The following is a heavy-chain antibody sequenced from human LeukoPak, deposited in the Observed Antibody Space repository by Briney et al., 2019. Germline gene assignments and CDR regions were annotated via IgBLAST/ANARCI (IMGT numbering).Heavy chain of an antibody. V-gene: IGHV3-53*01. J-gene: IGHJ4*02. CDR1: GFSVSNNY. CDR3: ARGFAPAYNFGVFDY. D-gene: IGHD2-21*01. CDR2: LYTAGET. Sequence: PGGSLRLSCAASGFSVSNNYMIWVRQAPGKGLEWVSLLYTAGETNYADSVKGRFTISRDTSKNTVYLHMNSLRAEGTAVYYCARGFAPAYNFGVFDYWGQGTLVTVSS.